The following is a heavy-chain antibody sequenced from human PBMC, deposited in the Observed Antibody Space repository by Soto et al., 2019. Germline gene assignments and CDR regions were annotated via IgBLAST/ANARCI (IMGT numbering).Heavy chain of an antibody. CDR1: GFTFSSYA. D-gene: IGHD3-9*01. V-gene: IGHV3-23*01. CDR2: ISGSGGGT. J-gene: IGHJ4*02. CDR3: ASIVEPYDILTGEGLDY. Sequence: EMELLESGGGLVQPGGSLRLSCEASGFTFSSYAMSWVRQAPGQGLEWVSDISGSGGGTYYAASVRGRFTISRDNSKNTVYLQLTSLRAEDTAVYGCASIVEPYDILTGEGLDYWGQGTLVTVSS.